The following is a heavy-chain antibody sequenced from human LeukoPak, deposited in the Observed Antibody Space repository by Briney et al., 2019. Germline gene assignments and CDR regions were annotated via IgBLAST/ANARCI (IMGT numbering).Heavy chain of an antibody. Sequence: HPGGSLRLSCAASGFTFSSYWMSWVRQAPGKGLEWVAVISYDGSNKYYADSVKGRFTISRDNSKNTLYLQMNSLRAEDTAVYYCARPHVDTALPNYWGQGTLVTVSS. CDR2: ISYDGSNK. CDR3: ARPHVDTALPNY. V-gene: IGHV3-30-3*01. CDR1: GFTFSSYW. J-gene: IGHJ4*02. D-gene: IGHD5-18*01.